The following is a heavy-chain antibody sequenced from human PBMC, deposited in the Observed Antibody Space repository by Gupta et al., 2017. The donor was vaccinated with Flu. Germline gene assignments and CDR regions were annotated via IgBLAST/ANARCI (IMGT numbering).Heavy chain of an antibody. V-gene: IGHV5-51*01. CDR2: IYPGDSDT. D-gene: IGHD2-8*01. CDR1: FSNYW. Sequence: FSNYWIGWVRQMPGKGLDWMGIIYPGDSDTRYSPSFQGQVTLSADKTTSTAYLQWNSLKASDTAMYYCARVCETNSCLYSYGMEVWGQGTT. CDR3: ARVCETNSCLYSYGMEV. J-gene: IGHJ6*02.